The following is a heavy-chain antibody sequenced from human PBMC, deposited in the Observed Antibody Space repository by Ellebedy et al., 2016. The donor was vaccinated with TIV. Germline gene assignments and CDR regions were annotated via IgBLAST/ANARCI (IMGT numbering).Heavy chain of an antibody. CDR2: ISYDGSNK. J-gene: IGHJ6*02. CDR3: ARGGSNYYDSSGHHYYYGMDV. Sequence: GESLKISCAASGFTFSSYAMHWVRQAPGKGLEWVAVISYDGSNKYYADSVKGRFTISRDNSKNTLYLQMNSLRSDDTAVYYCARGGSNYYDSSGHHYYYGMDVWGQGTTVTVSS. CDR1: GFTFSSYA. D-gene: IGHD3-22*01. V-gene: IGHV3-30-3*01.